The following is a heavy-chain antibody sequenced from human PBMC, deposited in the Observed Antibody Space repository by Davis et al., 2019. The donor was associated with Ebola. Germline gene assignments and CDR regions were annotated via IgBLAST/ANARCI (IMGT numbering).Heavy chain of an antibody. D-gene: IGHD6-13*01. Sequence: ASVKVSCKASGYTFTSYGISWVRQAPGQGLEWMGWISAYNGNTNYAQKLQGRVTMTTDTSTSTAYMELRSLRSDDTAVYYCAREDEQQLGPPNYYYYYGMDVWGQGTTVTVSS. V-gene: IGHV1-18*04. CDR2: ISAYNGNT. J-gene: IGHJ6*02. CDR3: AREDEQQLGPPNYYYYYGMDV. CDR1: GYTFTSYG.